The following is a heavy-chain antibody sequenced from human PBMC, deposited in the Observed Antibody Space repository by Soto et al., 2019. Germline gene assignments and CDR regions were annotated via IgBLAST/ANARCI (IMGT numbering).Heavy chain of an antibody. Sequence: ASVKVSCKASGYTFTGYYMHWVRQAPGQGLEWMGWINPNSGGTNYAQKFQGWVTMTRDTSISTAYMELSRLRSDDTAVYYCARCVVPAAMSYYYYYMDVWGKGTTVTVSS. D-gene: IGHD2-2*01. V-gene: IGHV1-2*04. CDR2: INPNSGGT. J-gene: IGHJ6*03. CDR1: GYTFTGYY. CDR3: ARCVVPAAMSYYYYYMDV.